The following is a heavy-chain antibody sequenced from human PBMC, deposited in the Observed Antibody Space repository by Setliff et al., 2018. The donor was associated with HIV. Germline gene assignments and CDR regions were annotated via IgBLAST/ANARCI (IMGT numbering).Heavy chain of an antibody. CDR2: ITAYNGNT. V-gene: IGHV1-18*01. CDR3: ATGGDSYDPGAFDM. CDR1: GYTSTSYG. Sequence: ASVKVSCKASGYTSTSYGINWVRQAPGQGLAWMGWITAYNGNTNYAQKVQGRVTMTTDTSTSTAYMELRSLRSDDTAVYYCATGGDSYDPGAFDMWGQGTKVTVSS. J-gene: IGHJ3*02. D-gene: IGHD5-18*01.